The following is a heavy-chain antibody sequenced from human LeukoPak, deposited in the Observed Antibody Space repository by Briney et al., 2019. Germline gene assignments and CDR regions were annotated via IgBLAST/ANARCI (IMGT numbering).Heavy chain of an antibody. CDR1: GFPFSNYG. V-gene: IGHV3-33*01. CDR2: IWYDESKT. D-gene: IGHD6-25*01. Sequence: GESLILSCAASGFPFSNYGMHWVRQSPGKGLEWVAVIWYDESKTHYEDSVKGRFTISRDNSKSTLYLEMNSLRAEDTAVYYCARDAAQRAFDIWGQGTMVTVSS. J-gene: IGHJ3*02. CDR3: ARDAAQRAFDI.